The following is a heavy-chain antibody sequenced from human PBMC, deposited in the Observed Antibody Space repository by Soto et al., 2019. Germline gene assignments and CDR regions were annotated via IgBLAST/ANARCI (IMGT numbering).Heavy chain of an antibody. J-gene: IGHJ4*02. Sequence: GGSLRLSCAASGFTFSSYAMHWVRQAPGKGLEWVAVISYDGSNKYYADSVKGRFTISRDNSKNTLYLQMNSLRAEDTAVYYCARDPIGYSYGYKSYYFDYWGQGTLVTVSS. CDR1: GFTFSSYA. V-gene: IGHV3-30-3*01. CDR3: ARDPIGYSYGYKSYYFDY. D-gene: IGHD5-18*01. CDR2: ISYDGSNK.